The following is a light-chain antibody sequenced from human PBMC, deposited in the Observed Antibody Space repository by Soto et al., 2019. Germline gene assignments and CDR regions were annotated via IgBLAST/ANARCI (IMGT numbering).Light chain of an antibody. J-gene: IGKJ1*01. CDR3: QHCNSCWT. CDR1: QSISSW. Sequence: DIQMTQSPSTLSASVGDRVTITCRASQSISSWLAWYQQKPGKAPKLLIFDASSLESGVPSRFSGSGSGTEFNLTISSLQPDDFATYSCQHCNSCWTFGQGTKVEIK. CDR2: DAS. V-gene: IGKV1-5*01.